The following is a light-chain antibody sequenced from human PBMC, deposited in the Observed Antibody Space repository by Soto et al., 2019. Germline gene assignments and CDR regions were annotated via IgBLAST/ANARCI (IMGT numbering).Light chain of an antibody. Sequence: EKVMTQSPATLSVSPGERATLSCRASQSVTFSLAWYQQKPGQAPRLLIYGASTRATGIPARFSGSGSGTEFTLTISSLLSEDFAIYYCQQYNDWPLTFGGGTKV. V-gene: IGKV3D-15*01. CDR1: QSVTFS. J-gene: IGKJ4*01. CDR3: QQYNDWPLT. CDR2: GAS.